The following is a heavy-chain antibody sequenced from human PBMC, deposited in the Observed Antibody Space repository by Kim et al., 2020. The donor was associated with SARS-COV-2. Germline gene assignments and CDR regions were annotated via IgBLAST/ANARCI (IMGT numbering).Heavy chain of an antibody. Sequence: ASVKVSCKASGYTFTSYAMNWVRQAPGQGLEWMGWINTNTGNPTYAQGFTGRFVFSLDTSVSTAYLQTSSLKAEDTAVYYCARSYRPQIAVAEGYWGQGTLVTLSS. J-gene: IGHJ4*02. CDR2: INTNTGNP. CDR1: GYTFTSYA. CDR3: ARSYRPQIAVAEGY. D-gene: IGHD6-19*01. V-gene: IGHV7-4-1*02.